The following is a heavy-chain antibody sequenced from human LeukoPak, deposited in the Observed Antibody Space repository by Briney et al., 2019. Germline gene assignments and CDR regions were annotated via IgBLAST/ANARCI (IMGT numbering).Heavy chain of an antibody. CDR2: ISGSGGST. V-gene: IGHV3-23*01. CDR3: AKDSNRYYDFWSGYYTGYYYYGMDV. D-gene: IGHD3-3*01. CDR1: GFTFSSYA. J-gene: IGHJ6*02. Sequence: GGSLRLSCAASGFTFSSYAMSWVRQAPGKGLEWVSAISGSGGSTYYADSVKGRFTISRDNSKNTLYLQMNSLRAEDTAVYYCAKDSNRYYDFWSGYYTGYYYYGMDVWGQRTTVTVSS.